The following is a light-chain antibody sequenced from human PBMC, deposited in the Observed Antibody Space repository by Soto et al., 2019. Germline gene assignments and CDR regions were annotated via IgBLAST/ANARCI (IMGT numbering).Light chain of an antibody. CDR2: SNS. CDR3: AAWDDSLSGVV. V-gene: IGLV1-47*02. J-gene: IGLJ2*01. CDR1: ISNIGSNY. Sequence: QSVLTQPPSASGTPGQRVTISCSGSISNIGSNYVYWYQQLPGTVPQLLIYSNSERPSGVPDRFSGSKSGTSASLAISGLRSEDEADYYCAAWDDSLSGVVFGGGTKLTVL.